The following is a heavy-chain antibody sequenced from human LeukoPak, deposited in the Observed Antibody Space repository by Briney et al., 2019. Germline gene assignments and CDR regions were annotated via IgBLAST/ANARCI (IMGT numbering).Heavy chain of an antibody. V-gene: IGHV1-2*02. J-gene: IGHJ6*02. CDR2: INPKSGGT. CDR3: ARGLGSGGRGFWGSDGFGDV. D-gene: IGHD7-27*01. CDR1: GYTFTGYF. Sequence: EASVKVSCKASGYTFTGYFMHWVRQAPGQGLEGMGWINPKSGGTNYAQKFQGRVTMTRNTSISTAYMELSSLRSEDTAVYYCARGLGSGGRGFWGSDGFGDVWGQGTTVTVSS.